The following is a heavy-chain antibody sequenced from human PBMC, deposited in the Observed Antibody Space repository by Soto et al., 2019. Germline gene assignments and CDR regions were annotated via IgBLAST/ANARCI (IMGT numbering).Heavy chain of an antibody. J-gene: IGHJ4*02. CDR2: IYYSGST. CDR3: ARDVIAAADCGEYFDY. D-gene: IGHD6-13*01. Sequence: PSETLSLTCTVSGGSISSSSYYWGWIRPPPGKGLEWIGSIYYSGSTYYDPSLKSRVTISVDTSKNQFSLKLSSVTAADTAVYYCARDVIAAADCGEYFDYWGQGTLVTVSS. V-gene: IGHV4-39*02. CDR1: GGSISSSSYY.